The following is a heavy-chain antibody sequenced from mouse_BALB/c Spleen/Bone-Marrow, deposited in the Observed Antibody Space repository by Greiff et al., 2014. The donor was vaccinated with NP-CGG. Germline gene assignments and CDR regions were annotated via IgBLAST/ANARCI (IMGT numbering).Heavy chain of an antibody. D-gene: IGHD2-2*01. V-gene: IGHV1-77*01. CDR1: GYNFTDYY. CDR3: ARSRGYAWFAY. J-gene: IGHJ3*01. CDR2: IYPGSGNT. Sequence: VQLQESGAELARPGASVKLSCKASGYNFTDYYINWVKQRTGQGLEWIGEIYPGSGNTYYNEKFKGKATLTADKSSSTAYIQLSSLTSEDSAVYFCARSRGYAWFAYWGQRTLVTVSA.